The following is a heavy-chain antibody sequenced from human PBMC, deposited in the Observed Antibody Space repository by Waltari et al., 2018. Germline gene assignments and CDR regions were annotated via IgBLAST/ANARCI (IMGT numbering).Heavy chain of an antibody. CDR3: ASLISVPGLRPDY. Sequence: EVQLVESGGGLVQPGRSLRLSGTAVGFTIYASAMDWVRLALGKGLQWVSGISWYRASIAYADSVKGRFTISRDNPKNTLYLEMNDLRTEDTALYYCASLISVPGLRPDYWGQGTPVTVSS. CDR2: ISWYRASI. CDR1: GFTIYASA. V-gene: IGHV3-9*01. D-gene: IGHD6-19*01. J-gene: IGHJ4*02.